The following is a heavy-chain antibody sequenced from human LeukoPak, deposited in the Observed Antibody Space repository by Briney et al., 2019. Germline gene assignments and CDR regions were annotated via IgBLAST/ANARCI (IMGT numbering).Heavy chain of an antibody. CDR3: AKGYGTPKYSSSWFYFDY. CDR2: VSGSGGST. Sequence: GGSLRLSCAASGFTFSSYAMSWVRQAPGKGLEWVSAVSGSGGSTYYADSVKGRFTISRDNSKNTLYLQMNSLRAEDTAVCYCAKGYGTPKYSSSWFYFDYWGQGTLVTVSS. J-gene: IGHJ4*02. CDR1: GFTFSSYA. V-gene: IGHV3-23*01. D-gene: IGHD6-13*01.